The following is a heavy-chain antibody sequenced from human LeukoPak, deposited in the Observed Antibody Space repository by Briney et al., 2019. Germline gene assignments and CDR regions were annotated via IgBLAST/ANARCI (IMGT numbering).Heavy chain of an antibody. CDR2: ISVRSNYR. V-gene: IGHV3-21*01. CDR1: GFTFSTYS. CDR3: VRLRRNNDRSGYYYYYDY. D-gene: IGHD3-22*01. Sequence: GGSLRLSCAASGFTFSTYSMHWVRQAPGKGLEWVSSISVRSNYRYYADSVRGRFTISRDDARDSLFLQMNSLRAEDTAVYFCVRLRRNNDRSGYYYYYDYWGQGTLVTASS. J-gene: IGHJ4*02.